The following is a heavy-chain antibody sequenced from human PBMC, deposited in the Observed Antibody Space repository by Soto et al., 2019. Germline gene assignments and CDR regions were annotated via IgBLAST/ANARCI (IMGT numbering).Heavy chain of an antibody. Sequence: QVQLVQSGAEVKKPGASVKVSCKASGYTFTSYDINWVRQAAGQGLEWIGWMNPNSGKAVYAQKFQGRVTMAGNTSISTAYMELSSLRSDDTAVYYCARTIAAGGGRRYFDLWGRGTLVTVSS. D-gene: IGHD6-13*01. CDR3: ARTIAAGGGRRYFDL. CDR2: MNPNSGKA. CDR1: GYTFTSYD. V-gene: IGHV1-8*01. J-gene: IGHJ2*01.